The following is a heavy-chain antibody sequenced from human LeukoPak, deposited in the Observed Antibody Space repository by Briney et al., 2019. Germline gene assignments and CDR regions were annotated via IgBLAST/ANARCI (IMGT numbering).Heavy chain of an antibody. CDR3: ASYYDSSGFYFDY. D-gene: IGHD3-22*01. CDR1: GGSISSSSYY. V-gene: IGHV4-39*07. CDR2: IYYSGST. J-gene: IGHJ4*02. Sequence: SETLSLTCTVSGGSISSSSYYWGWIRQPPGKGLEWIGSIYYSGSTYYNPSLKSRVTISVDTSKNQFSLKLSSVTAADTAVYYCASYYDSSGFYFDYWGQGTLVTVSS.